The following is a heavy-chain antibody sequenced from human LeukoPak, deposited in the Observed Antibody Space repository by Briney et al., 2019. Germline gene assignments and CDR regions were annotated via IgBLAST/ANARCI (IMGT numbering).Heavy chain of an antibody. CDR2: INHSENT. Sequence: SETLSLTCTVSGGSISGYSWSWIRQPPGKGLEWIGEINHSENTNYSPSLKSRVTISVDTSKNQFSLKLSSVTAADTAVYYCAGRLLVLVAPTGRVDYYYGMDVWGQGTTVTVSS. J-gene: IGHJ6*02. CDR3: AGRLLVLVAPTGRVDYYYGMDV. V-gene: IGHV4-34*01. CDR1: GGSISGYS. D-gene: IGHD2/OR15-2a*01.